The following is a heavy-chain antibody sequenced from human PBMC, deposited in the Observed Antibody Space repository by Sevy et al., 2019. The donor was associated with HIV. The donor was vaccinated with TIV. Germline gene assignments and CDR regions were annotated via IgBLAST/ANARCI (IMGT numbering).Heavy chain of an antibody. Sequence: GGSLRLSCAASGFAFSSHAMHWVRQAPGKGLEWVAVISYEGTETFYAASVEGRFTISRDNSKNMLSLQINSLRPEDTAVYYCARGTHDYGDYDRDAFDIWGQGTMVTVSS. J-gene: IGHJ3*02. D-gene: IGHD4-17*01. CDR2: ISYEGTET. CDR3: ARGTHDYGDYDRDAFDI. CDR1: GFAFSSHA. V-gene: IGHV3-30-3*01.